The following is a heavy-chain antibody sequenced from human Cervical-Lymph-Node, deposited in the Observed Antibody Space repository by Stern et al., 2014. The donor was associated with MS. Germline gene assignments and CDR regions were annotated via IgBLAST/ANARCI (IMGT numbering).Heavy chain of an antibody. CDR1: GYTFTGFF. CDR2: INPNTCVT. V-gene: IGHV1-2*04. CDR3: ARGYPFFDN. J-gene: IGHJ4*02. D-gene: IGHD2-15*01. Sequence: QVQLVESGAEVKKPGASVKVSCTASGYTFTGFFLHWVRQAPGQGLEWGGWINPNTCVTKSAQKFQGWVTLTRDTSINTVYMELNRLKSDDTAVFYCARGYPFFDNWGQGTLVTVSS.